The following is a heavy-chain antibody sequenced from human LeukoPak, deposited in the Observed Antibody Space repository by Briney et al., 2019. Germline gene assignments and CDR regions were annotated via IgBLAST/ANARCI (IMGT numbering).Heavy chain of an antibody. Sequence: GGSLRLSCAVSGISLSNYGMSWVRHAPGKGLELVAGLSGSGGGTNYADSVKGRFTISRDNAKNKLYLQMNSLRAEATAVYFCAKRGVVIRVILVGFHKEASYFDSWGQGALVTVSS. J-gene: IGHJ4*02. CDR1: GISLSNYG. CDR2: LSGSGGGT. CDR3: AKRGVVIRVILVGFHKEASYFDS. V-gene: IGHV3-23*01. D-gene: IGHD3-10*01.